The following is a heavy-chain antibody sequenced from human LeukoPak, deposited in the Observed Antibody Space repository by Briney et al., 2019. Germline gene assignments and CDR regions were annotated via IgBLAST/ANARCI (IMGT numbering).Heavy chain of an antibody. CDR3: ARGAPRNYDFWSGPFDY. CDR2: ISYDGSNK. V-gene: IGHV3-30-3*01. J-gene: IGHJ4*02. Sequence: PGRSLRLSCAASGFTFSNYAMHWVRQAPGKGLEWVALISYDGSNKCYADSVKGRFTISRDNSKNTLYLQMNSLRGEDTAVYYCARGAPRNYDFWSGPFDYWGRGSLVTVSS. CDR1: GFTFSNYA. D-gene: IGHD3-3*01.